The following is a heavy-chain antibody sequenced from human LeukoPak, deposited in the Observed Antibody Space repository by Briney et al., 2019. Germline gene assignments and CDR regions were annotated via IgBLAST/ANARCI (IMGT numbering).Heavy chain of an antibody. D-gene: IGHD3-3*01. Sequence: ASVKVSCKASGGTFSSYAISWVRQAPGQGLEWMGGIIPIFGTANYAQKFQGRVTITTDESTSTAYMELSSLRSEDTAVYYCASSSSTSSTGDYDFWSGYPNFDYWGQGTLVTVSS. CDR1: GGTFSSYA. CDR3: ASSSSTSSTGDYDFWSGYPNFDY. V-gene: IGHV1-69*05. CDR2: IIPIFGTA. J-gene: IGHJ4*02.